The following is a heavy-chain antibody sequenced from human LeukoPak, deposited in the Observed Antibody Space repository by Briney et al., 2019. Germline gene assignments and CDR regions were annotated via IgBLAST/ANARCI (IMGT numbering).Heavy chain of an antibody. Sequence: PGGSLRLSCAASGFTFSSYSMNWVRQAPGKGLEWVSYISSSSTIYYADSVKGRFTISRDNAKNSLYLQMNSLRAEDTAVYYCARDELWFGESPLWGQGTLVTVSS. V-gene: IGHV3-48*01. CDR3: ARDELWFGESPL. CDR2: ISSSSTI. D-gene: IGHD3-10*01. J-gene: IGHJ4*02. CDR1: GFTFSSYS.